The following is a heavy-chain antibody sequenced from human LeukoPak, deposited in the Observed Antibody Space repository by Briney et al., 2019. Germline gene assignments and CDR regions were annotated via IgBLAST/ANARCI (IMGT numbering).Heavy chain of an antibody. Sequence: ASVKVSCKASGYTFTSYDISWVRQATGQGLEWMGWMNPTSGDTEHAQKFQGRITMTMSTSISTAYMELTSLRSEDTAVYYCARGHNYYGMDVWGQGTTVTVTS. V-gene: IGHV1-8*01. CDR2: MNPTSGDT. CDR1: GYTFTSYD. CDR3: ARGHNYYGMDV. J-gene: IGHJ6*02.